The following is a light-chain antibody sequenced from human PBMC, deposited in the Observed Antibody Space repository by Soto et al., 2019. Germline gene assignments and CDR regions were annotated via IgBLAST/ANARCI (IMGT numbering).Light chain of an antibody. CDR2: DVT. CDR3: CSYAGSYTL. J-gene: IGLJ2*01. V-gene: IGLV2-11*01. CDR1: NSDIGGYNF. Sequence: QSVLTQPASVSGSPGQSITISCTGANSDIGGYNFVSWYQQHPGKAPKLMIFDVTQRPSGVPDRFSGSKSGNTASLTISGLQAEDEADYYCCSYAGSYTLFGGGTKVTVL.